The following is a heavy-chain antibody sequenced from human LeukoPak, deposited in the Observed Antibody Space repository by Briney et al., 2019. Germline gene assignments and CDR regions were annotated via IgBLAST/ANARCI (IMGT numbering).Heavy chain of an antibody. Sequence: GESLKISCKGCGYNFTSYWISWVRQMPGKGLEWMGRIDPSDSYTNYSPSFQGHVTISADKSISTAYLQWSSLKASDTAMYYCARRGIAVAGYYYGMDVWGKGTTVTVSS. D-gene: IGHD6-19*01. CDR2: IDPSDSYT. CDR1: GYNFTSYW. V-gene: IGHV5-10-1*01. CDR3: ARRGIAVAGYYYGMDV. J-gene: IGHJ6*04.